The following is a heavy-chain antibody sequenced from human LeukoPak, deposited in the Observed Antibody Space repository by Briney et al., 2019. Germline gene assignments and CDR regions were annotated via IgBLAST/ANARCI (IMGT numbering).Heavy chain of an antibody. J-gene: IGHJ3*02. CDR3: ARGLQENLAWLQAFSAFDI. Sequence: ASVKVSCKASGYTFTSYGISWVRQAPGQGLEWMGWISAYNGNTHYAQRVQGRVTMTTDTSTSTAYMELRSLRSDDTAVYYCARGLQENLAWLQAFSAFDIWGQGTMVTVSS. CDR2: ISAYNGNT. D-gene: IGHD5-24*01. CDR1: GYTFTSYG. V-gene: IGHV1-18*01.